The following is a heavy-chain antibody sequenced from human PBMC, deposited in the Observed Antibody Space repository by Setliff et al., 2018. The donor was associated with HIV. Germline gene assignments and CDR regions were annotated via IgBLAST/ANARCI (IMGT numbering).Heavy chain of an antibody. Sequence: PSETLSLTCTVSGGSISSNNYYWGWIRQPPGKGLEWIGSIYYSGSTYYNPSLESRVSISVDLSKNQFSLKLNSVTVADTAVYYCARTKGGSKHGSFWDSWGQGILVTVSS. CDR3: ARTKGGSKHGSFWDS. D-gene: IGHD3-10*01. V-gene: IGHV4-39*07. CDR2: IYYSGST. J-gene: IGHJ5*02. CDR1: GGSISSNNYY.